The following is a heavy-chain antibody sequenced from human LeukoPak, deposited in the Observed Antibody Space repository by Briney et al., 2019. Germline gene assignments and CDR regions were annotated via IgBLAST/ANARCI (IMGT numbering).Heavy chain of an antibody. D-gene: IGHD3-22*01. J-gene: IGHJ4*02. V-gene: IGHV3-23*01. CDR3: ARGPNYYDGSGSFNE. CDR2: ISSSSGDT. CDR1: KFTFSAYA. Sequence: GGSLRLSCAASKFTFSAYAMTWVRQAPGKGLEWVSTISSSSGDTYYADSVKGRFTISRDNFKNTLYLQMNGLRAEDTAVYYCARGPNYYDGSGSFNEWGQGTLVTVSS.